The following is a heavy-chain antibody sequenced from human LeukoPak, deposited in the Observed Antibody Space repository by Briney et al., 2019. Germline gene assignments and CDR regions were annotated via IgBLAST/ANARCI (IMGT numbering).Heavy chain of an antibody. J-gene: IGHJ6*03. CDR2: INDSGRI. CDR3: ARRWNYGRNYYIDV. V-gene: IGHV4-34*01. CDR1: GGSFSNYY. D-gene: IGHD1-7*01. Sequence: SETLSLTCAVYGGSFSNYYWSRIRQPPGKGLEWIGEINDSGRINYNPSLMSRVTVSVDTSKNQFSLRLTSVTATDTAVYYCARRWNYGRNYYIDVWGNGATVSVSS.